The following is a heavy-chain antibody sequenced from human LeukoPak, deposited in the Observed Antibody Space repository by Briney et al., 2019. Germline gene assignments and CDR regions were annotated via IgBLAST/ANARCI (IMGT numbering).Heavy chain of an antibody. CDR2: ISGSGGNT. V-gene: IGHV3-23*01. D-gene: IGHD4-23*01. CDR1: GFTFSSYA. CDR3: AKMDYGGNPFDY. Sequence: LGGSLRLSCAASGFTFSSYAMSWVRQAPGKGLEWVSAISGSGGNTYYADSVKGRFTISRDNSRTTLYLQMNSLRAEDTAVYYCAKMDYGGNPFDYWGQGTLVTVSS. J-gene: IGHJ4*02.